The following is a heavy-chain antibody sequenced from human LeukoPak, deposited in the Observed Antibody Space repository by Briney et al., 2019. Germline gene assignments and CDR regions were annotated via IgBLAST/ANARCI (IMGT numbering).Heavy chain of an antibody. D-gene: IGHD3-10*01. CDR3: ARGRSITLLRGVAMSDGFDI. J-gene: IGHJ3*02. CDR1: GFTFRDSA. CDR2: ISGSGGST. V-gene: IGHV3-23*01. Sequence: GGSLRLSCAASGFTFRDSAMTWVRQAPGKGLEWVSAISGSGGSTYYADSVKGRFTISRDNARNLLFLQMNGLRAEDTAVYYCARGRSITLLRGVAMSDGFDIWGQGAMVAVSS.